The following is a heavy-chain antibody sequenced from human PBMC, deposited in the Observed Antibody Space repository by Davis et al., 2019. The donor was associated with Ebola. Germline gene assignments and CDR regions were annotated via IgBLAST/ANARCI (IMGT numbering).Heavy chain of an antibody. Sequence: AASVKVSCKASGGTFSSYAFNWVRQAPGQGLEWMGGIIPIFGTANYAQKFQGRVTKTADDSTSTAYMELRSLRSEDTAVYYCVKEARDGYNYGNWFDPWGQGTLVTVSS. D-gene: IGHD5-24*01. J-gene: IGHJ5*02. CDR1: GGTFSSYA. V-gene: IGHV1-69*13. CDR3: VKEARDGYNYGNWFDP. CDR2: IIPIFGTA.